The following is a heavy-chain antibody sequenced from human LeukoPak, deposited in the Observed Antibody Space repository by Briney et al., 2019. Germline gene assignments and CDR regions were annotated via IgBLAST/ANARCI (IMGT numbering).Heavy chain of an antibody. Sequence: SETLSLTCTVSGGSISSYYWSWIRQPAGKGLEWIGRLYASGNTNYNPSLMSRVTMSVDTSKNQFSLKLSSVTAADTAVYYCARDWTYYGSGSYHYWYFDLWGRGTLVTVSS. CDR3: ARDWTYYGSGSYHYWYFDL. V-gene: IGHV4-4*07. CDR2: LYASGNT. CDR1: GGSISSYY. D-gene: IGHD3-10*01. J-gene: IGHJ2*01.